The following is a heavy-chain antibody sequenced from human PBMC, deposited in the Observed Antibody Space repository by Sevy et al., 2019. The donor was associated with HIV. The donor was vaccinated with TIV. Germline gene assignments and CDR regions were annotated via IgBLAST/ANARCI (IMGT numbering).Heavy chain of an antibody. CDR3: ARAAPAARLLSLGEFPLFDY. V-gene: IGHV4-59*01. CDR1: GGSISSYY. J-gene: IGHJ4*02. Sequence: SETLSLTCTVSGGSISSYYWSWIRQPPGKGLEWIGYIYYSGSTNYNPSLKRRVTISVDTSKNQFSLKLSSLTAADTAVYYCARAAPAARLLSLGEFPLFDYWGQGTLVTVSS. D-gene: IGHD6-6*01. CDR2: IYYSGST.